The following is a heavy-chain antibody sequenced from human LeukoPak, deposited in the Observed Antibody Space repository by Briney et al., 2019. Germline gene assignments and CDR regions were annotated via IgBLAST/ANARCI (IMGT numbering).Heavy chain of an antibody. J-gene: IGHJ4*02. CDR2: IYPGDSDT. CDR3: ASSSVDTAPDY. V-gene: IGHV5-51*01. D-gene: IGHD5-18*01. Sequence: GESLQISCQGSGYSFTSYWIGWVRQMPGKGLEWMGIIYPGDSDTRYSPSFQGQVTISADKSISTAYLQWSSLKASDTAMYYCASSSVDTAPDYWGQGTLVTVSS. CDR1: GYSFTSYW.